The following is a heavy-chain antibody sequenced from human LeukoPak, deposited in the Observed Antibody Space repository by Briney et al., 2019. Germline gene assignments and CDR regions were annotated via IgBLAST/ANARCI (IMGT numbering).Heavy chain of an antibody. V-gene: IGHV3-23*01. CDR2: ISGSGGTT. CDR3: AKDRGIVVVPTLFDY. J-gene: IGHJ4*02. D-gene: IGHD2-2*01. Sequence: GGSLRLSCAASGFTFSGSTMSWVRQAPGKGLEWVSGISGSGGTTRHADSVKGRFTISRDNSKNTLYLQMDSLRAEDTAVYYCAKDRGIVVVPTLFDYWGQGTLVTVSS. CDR1: GFTFSGST.